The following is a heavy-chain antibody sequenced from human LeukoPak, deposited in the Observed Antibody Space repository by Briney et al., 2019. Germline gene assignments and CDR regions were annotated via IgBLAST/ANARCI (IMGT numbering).Heavy chain of an antibody. V-gene: IGHV3-48*01. CDR3: AREEIVVPAAAEYYFDY. CDR2: ISSSSSTI. J-gene: IGHJ4*02. Sequence: GGSLRLSCAASGFTFSNYAMNWVRQAPGKGLEWVSYISSSSSTIYYADSVKGRFTISRDNAKNSLYLQMNSLRAEDTAVYYCAREEIVVPAAAEYYFDYWGQGTLVTVSS. D-gene: IGHD2-2*01. CDR1: GFTFSNYA.